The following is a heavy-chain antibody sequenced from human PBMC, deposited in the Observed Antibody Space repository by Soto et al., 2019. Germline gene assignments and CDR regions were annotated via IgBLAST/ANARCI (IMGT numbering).Heavy chain of an antibody. CDR2: ISAYNGNT. D-gene: IGHD5-18*01. CDR1: GYTFTSYG. Sequence: ASVKVSCKASGYTFTSYGISWVRQAPGQGLEWMGWISAYNGNTNYAQKLQGRVTMTTDTSTSTAYMELRSLRSDDTAVYYCARKVDTPSRNWFDPWGQGTLVTVSS. CDR3: ARKVDTPSRNWFDP. V-gene: IGHV1-18*01. J-gene: IGHJ5*02.